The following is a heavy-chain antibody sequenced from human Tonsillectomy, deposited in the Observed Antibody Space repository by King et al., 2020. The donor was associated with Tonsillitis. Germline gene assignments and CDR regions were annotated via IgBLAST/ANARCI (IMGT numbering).Heavy chain of an antibody. J-gene: IGHJ4*02. D-gene: IGHD6-25*01. V-gene: IGHV3-33*05. CDR2: ISFDGKIK. CDR3: ARVGGDYSSDRNYIDF. CDR1: GFTFSAYG. Sequence: VQLVESGGGVVQPGKSLRLSCAASGFTFSAYGMHWVRQAPGKGPEWVALISFDGKIKYHSDSVKGRFTLSRDDSKSTLFLRMDSLRVEDTAVYYCARVGGDYSSDRNYIDFWGQGSLVTVSS.